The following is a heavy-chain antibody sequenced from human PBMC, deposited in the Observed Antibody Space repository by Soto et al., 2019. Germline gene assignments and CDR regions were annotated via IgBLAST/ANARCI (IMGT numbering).Heavy chain of an antibody. D-gene: IGHD3-22*01. CDR1: GYSFTSYW. V-gene: IGHV5-51*01. J-gene: IGHJ6*02. Sequence: GESLKISCKGSGYSFTSYWIGWVRQMPGKGLEWMGIIYPGDSDTRYSPSFQGQVTISADKSISTAYLQWSSLKASDTAMYYCARSKGRSTMIVVESYYYYGMDVWGQGTTVTVSS. CDR2: IYPGDSDT. CDR3: ARSKGRSTMIVVESYYYYGMDV.